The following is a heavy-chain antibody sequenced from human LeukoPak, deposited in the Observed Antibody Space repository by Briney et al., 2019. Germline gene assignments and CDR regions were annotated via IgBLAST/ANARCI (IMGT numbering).Heavy chain of an antibody. CDR3: ARDRHHRFGELFP. V-gene: IGHV3-33*01. CDR2: IWYDGNNK. CDR1: GLTFSNYG. D-gene: IGHD3-10*01. Sequence: GRSLRLSCAASGLTFSNYGMHWVRQAPGKGLEWVAVIWYDGNNKYYADSVKGRFTTSRDNSKNTVYLQMNSLRAEDTAVYYCARDRHHRFGELFPWGQGTRVTVSS. J-gene: IGHJ4*02.